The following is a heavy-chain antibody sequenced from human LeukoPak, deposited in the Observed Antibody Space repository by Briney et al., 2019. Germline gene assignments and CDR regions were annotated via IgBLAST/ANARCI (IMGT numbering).Heavy chain of an antibody. D-gene: IGHD3-22*01. Sequence: ASVKVSCKASGYTFTGYYMHWVRQAPGQGLEWMGWINPNSGGTNYAQKFQGRVTMTRDTSISTAYMELSRLRSDDTAVYYCARDKDFAVAPGDSSGYYYLPDYWGQGTLVTVSS. CDR2: INPNSGGT. J-gene: IGHJ4*02. V-gene: IGHV1-2*02. CDR1: GYTFTGYY. CDR3: ARDKDFAVAPGDSSGYYYLPDY.